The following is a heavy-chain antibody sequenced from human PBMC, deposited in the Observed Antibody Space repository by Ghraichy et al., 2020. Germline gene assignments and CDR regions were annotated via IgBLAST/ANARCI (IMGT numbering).Heavy chain of an antibody. J-gene: IGHJ4*02. D-gene: IGHD4-11*01. CDR3: ASPYSNYNY. V-gene: IGHV3-30*03. CDR1: GFTFSSYG. Sequence: GESLNISCAASGFTFSSYGMHWVRQAPGKGLEWVAVISYDGSNKYYADSVKGRFTISRDNSKNTLYLQMNSLRAEDTAVYYCASPYSNYNYWGQGTLVTVSS. CDR2: ISYDGSNK.